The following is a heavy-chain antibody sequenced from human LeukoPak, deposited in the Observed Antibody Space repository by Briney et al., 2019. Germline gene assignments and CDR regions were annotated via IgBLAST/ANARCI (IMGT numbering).Heavy chain of an antibody. D-gene: IGHD6-13*01. Sequence: GGSLRLSCVASGFPFSSYWMTWVRQAPGKGLEWVANIKQDGSKKSYVDSVKGRFTISRDNDKNTLYLQMKSLRAEDTAVYYCAREAGGRELEWGQGTLVTVSS. J-gene: IGHJ4*02. CDR3: AREAGGRELE. V-gene: IGHV3-7*01. CDR2: IKQDGSKK. CDR1: GFPFSSYW.